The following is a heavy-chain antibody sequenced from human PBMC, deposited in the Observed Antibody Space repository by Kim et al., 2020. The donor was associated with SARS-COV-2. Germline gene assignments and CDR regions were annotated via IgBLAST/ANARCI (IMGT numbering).Heavy chain of an antibody. CDR2: IDPSDSYT. Sequence: GESLKISCKGSGYSFTSYWISWVRQMPGKGLEWMGRIDPSDSYTNYSPSFQGHVTISADKSISTAYLQWSSLKASDTAMYYCARHPEHYDSSGYYGYWGQGTLVTVSS. D-gene: IGHD3-22*01. CDR3: ARHPEHYDSSGYYGY. J-gene: IGHJ4*02. CDR1: GYSFTSYW. V-gene: IGHV5-10-1*01.